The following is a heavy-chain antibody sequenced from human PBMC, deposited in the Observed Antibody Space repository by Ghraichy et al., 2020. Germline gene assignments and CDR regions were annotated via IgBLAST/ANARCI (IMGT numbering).Heavy chain of an antibody. V-gene: IGHV4-61*01. D-gene: IGHD3-3*01. CDR3: ARELGTKQYDFWSGYQNYYYYYMDV. Sequence: SETLSLTCTVSGGSVSSGSYYWSWIRQPPGKGLEWIGYIYYSGSTNYNPSLKSRVTISVDTSKNQFSLKLSSVTAADTAVYYCARELGTKQYDFWSGYQNYYYYYMDVWGKGTTVTVSS. CDR2: IYYSGST. CDR1: GGSVSSGSYY. J-gene: IGHJ6*03.